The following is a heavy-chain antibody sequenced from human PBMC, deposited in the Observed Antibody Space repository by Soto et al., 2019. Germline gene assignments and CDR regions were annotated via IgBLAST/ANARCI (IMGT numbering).Heavy chain of an antibody. CDR3: ARDRGVTYLDS. J-gene: IGHJ5*01. V-gene: IGHV3-33*01. CDR2: IWSDGSNK. Sequence: QVQLVESGGDVVQPRRSLRLSCAASGLIFSSHGMHWVRRAPGTGLEWVAFIWSDGSNKYYSDSVKGRFTISRDDSKNTLYLQMNSLRAEDTAVYYCARDRGVTYLDSWGQGTLVTVSS. CDR1: GLIFSSHG. D-gene: IGHD3-10*01.